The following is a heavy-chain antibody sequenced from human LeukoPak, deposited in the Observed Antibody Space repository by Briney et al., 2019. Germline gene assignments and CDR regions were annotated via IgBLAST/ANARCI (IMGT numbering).Heavy chain of an antibody. CDR2: ISYDGSNK. V-gene: IGHV3-30*04. CDR1: GFTFSSYA. J-gene: IGHJ6*02. CDR3: AREVESSSWALTWNYGMDV. D-gene: IGHD6-13*01. Sequence: GRSLRLSCAASGFTFSSYAMHWVRQAPGKGLEWVAVISYDGSNKYYADSVKGRFTISRDNSKNTLYLQMNSLRAEDTAVYYCAREVESSSWALTWNYGMDVWGQGTTVTVSS.